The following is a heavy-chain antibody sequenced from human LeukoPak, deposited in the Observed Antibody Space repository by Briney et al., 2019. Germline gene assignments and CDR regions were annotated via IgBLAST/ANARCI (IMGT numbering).Heavy chain of an antibody. CDR1: GVSISSGGYY. CDR2: IYHSGST. J-gene: IGHJ5*02. Sequence: SETLSLTCTVSGVSISSGGYYWSWIRQPPGKGLEWIGYIYHSGSTYYNPSLKSRVTISVDRPKNQFSLKLSSVTAADTAVYYCARDVGFVVVPAAKRRRVFDPWGQGTLVTVSS. CDR3: ARDVGFVVVPAAKRRRVFDP. V-gene: IGHV4-30-2*01. D-gene: IGHD2-2*01.